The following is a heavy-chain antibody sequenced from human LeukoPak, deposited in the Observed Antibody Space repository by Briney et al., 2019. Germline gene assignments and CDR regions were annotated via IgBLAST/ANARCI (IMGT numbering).Heavy chain of an antibody. CDR1: GDSLSSNSAA. V-gene: IGHV6-1*01. CDR2: TYYRSNVYN. J-gene: IGHJ4*02. Sequence: SQPLSLPCALPGDSLSSNSAAWHWIRQPPSRGLEWLGRTYYRSNVYNDYAVSVKTRITINPDTPKHRFPLTLSSVTAAHTAVYYGAGGQNSYYWGRGSLLAVAS. CDR3: AGGQNSYY. D-gene: IGHD2/OR15-2a*01.